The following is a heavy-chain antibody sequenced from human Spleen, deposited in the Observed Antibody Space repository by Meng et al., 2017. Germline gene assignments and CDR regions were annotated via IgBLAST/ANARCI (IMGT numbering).Heavy chain of an antibody. CDR2: IYPGDSDT. V-gene: IGHV5-51*01. CDR3: ARHSLRIYCSGGSCSLDY. CDR1: GYSFTSYW. D-gene: IGHD2-15*01. J-gene: IGHJ4*02. Sequence: GGSLRLSCKGSGYSFTSYWIGWVRQMPGKGLEWMGIIYPGDSDTRYSPSFQGQVTISADKSISTAYLQWSSLKASDTAMYYCARHSLRIYCSGGSCSLDYWGQGTLVTVSS.